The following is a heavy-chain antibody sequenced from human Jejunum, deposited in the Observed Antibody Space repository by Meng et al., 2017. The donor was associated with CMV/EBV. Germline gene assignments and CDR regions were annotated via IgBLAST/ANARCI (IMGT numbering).Heavy chain of an antibody. D-gene: IGHD4-11*01. V-gene: IGHV3-66*02. J-gene: IGHJ6*02. CDR2: IYSGGKT. Sequence: ASEFTVSNNYMTWVRQAPGKGLEWVSIIYSGGKTSYADSVKGRFTISRDNSKNTVSLQMNSLRPEDTAVYYCARATTGYYYYGLNVWGQGTTVTVSS. CDR3: ARATTGYYYYGLNV. CDR1: EFTVSNNY.